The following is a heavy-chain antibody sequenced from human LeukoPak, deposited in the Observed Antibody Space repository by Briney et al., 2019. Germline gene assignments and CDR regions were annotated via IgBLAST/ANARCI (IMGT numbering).Heavy chain of an antibody. Sequence: GGSLRLSCAASGFTFSSYGIHWVRQGPGKGLEWVAFIRYDGSNKYYTDSVKGRFTISRDNSKNTLYLQMNSLRAEDTAVHYCAESDYDFLTAASWDYWGQGTLVTVSS. V-gene: IGHV3-30*02. CDR3: AESDYDFLTAASWDY. J-gene: IGHJ4*02. D-gene: IGHD3-9*01. CDR1: GFTFSSYG. CDR2: IRYDGSNK.